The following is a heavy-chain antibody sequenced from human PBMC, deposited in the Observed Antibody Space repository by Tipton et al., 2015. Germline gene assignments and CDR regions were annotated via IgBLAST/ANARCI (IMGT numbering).Heavy chain of an antibody. D-gene: IGHD5-18*01. Sequence: TLSLTCTVSGGSISSGDYYWYWIRQYPGKGLEWIGYIHYSGSNYYNPSLKSRLTILIDTSKNQFSLKLSSVTAADTALYYCARERYSFGSSYFDNWGQGTLVTVSS. V-gene: IGHV4-31*03. CDR2: IHYSGSN. CDR3: ARERYSFGSSYFDN. CDR1: GGSISSGDYY. J-gene: IGHJ4*02.